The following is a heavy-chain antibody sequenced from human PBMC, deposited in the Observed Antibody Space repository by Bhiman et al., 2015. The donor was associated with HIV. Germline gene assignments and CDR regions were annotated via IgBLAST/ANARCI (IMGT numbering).Heavy chain of an antibody. Sequence: EVQLVESGGGLIQPGGSLRLSCAASGFTVSSNYMSWVRQAPGKGLEWVSVIYSGGSTYYADSVKGRFTISRDNSKNTLYLQMNSLRVEDTAVYYCARDLRGVSYYYGMDVWGQGTTVTVSS. J-gene: IGHJ6*02. D-gene: IGHD3-10*01. V-gene: IGHV3-53*01. CDR1: GFTVSSNY. CDR3: ARDLRGVSYYYGMDV. CDR2: IYSGGST.